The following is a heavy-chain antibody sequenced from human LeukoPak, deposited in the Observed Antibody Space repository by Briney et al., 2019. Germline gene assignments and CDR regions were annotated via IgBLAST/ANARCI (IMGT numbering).Heavy chain of an antibody. V-gene: IGHV3-73*01. CDR2: IKSKANNYAT. D-gene: IGHD4-17*01. CDR3: TRRGDGDYGDY. CDR1: GFTFSGSA. Sequence: GGSLRLSCAASGFTFSGSAMHWVRQASGKGLEWVGRIKSKANNYATAYAASVKGRFTISGDDSENTAFLQMTSLKTEDTAVYYCTRRGDGDYGDYWGQGTLVTVSS. J-gene: IGHJ4*02.